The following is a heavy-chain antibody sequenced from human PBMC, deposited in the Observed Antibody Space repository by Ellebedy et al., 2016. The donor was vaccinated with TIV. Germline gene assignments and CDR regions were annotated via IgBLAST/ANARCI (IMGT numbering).Heavy chain of an antibody. D-gene: IGHD1-7*01. V-gene: IGHV1-69*13. CDR1: GGTFSSYT. CDR3: AREAGNYAHFDY. J-gene: IGHJ4*02. Sequence: SVKVSXKASGGTFSSYTISWVRQAPGQGLEWMGEIIPISDTANYAQKFQGRVTITADESTSTAYMELSSLRSEDTAVYYCAREAGNYAHFDYWGQGTLVIVSS. CDR2: IIPISDTA.